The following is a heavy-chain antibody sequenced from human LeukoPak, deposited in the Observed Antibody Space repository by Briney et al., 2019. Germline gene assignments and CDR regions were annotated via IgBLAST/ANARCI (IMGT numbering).Heavy chain of an antibody. D-gene: IGHD2-2*01. J-gene: IGHJ5*02. CDR1: GYNFNHYY. Sequence: ASVTVSCKASGYNFNHYYIHWLRQAPGQGLEWMGWIDPNSGATTYAQNFQGRVTMTRDTSLGTAYMELTRLTSDDTAVYYCARDSIVVVPTAFYLNWFDAWGQGALVTVSS. CDR2: IDPNSGAT. CDR3: ARDSIVVVPTAFYLNWFDA. V-gene: IGHV1-2*02.